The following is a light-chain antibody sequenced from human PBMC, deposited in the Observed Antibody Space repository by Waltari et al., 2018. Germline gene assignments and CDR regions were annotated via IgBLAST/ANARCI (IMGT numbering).Light chain of an antibody. V-gene: IGKV3-20*01. CDR2: DAS. J-gene: IGKJ1*01. Sequence: EIMLTQSPVTLSLSPGERATLSCRASQSFSRSLAWYQQKPGQAPRLLIYDASNRATGVPDRFTGSGSGTDFSLTISRLEPEDSAVYYCQHYVRLPVTFGQGTKVEIK. CDR1: QSFSRS. CDR3: QHYVRLPVT.